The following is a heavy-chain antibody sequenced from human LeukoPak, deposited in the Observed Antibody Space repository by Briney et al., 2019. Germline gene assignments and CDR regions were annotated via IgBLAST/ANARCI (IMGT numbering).Heavy chain of an antibody. CDR2: IYYSGST. Sequence: PSETLSLTCTVAGGSISSYYWSWIRQPPGKGLEWIGYIYYSGSTNYNPSLKSRVTISVDTSKSQFFLILSSVTAADTAVYYCARHGGGGYGLDYWGQGTLVTVSS. CDR1: GGSISSYY. D-gene: IGHD5-12*01. J-gene: IGHJ4*02. V-gene: IGHV4-59*08. CDR3: ARHGGGGYGLDY.